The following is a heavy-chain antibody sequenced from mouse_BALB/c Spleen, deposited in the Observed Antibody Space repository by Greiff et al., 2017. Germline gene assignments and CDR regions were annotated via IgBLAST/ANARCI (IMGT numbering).Heavy chain of an antibody. D-gene: IGHD3-3*01. CDR2: IYPGDGDT. V-gene: IGHV1-87*01. Sequence: QVQLKQSGAELARPGASVKLSCKASGYTFTSYWMQWVKQRPGQGLEWIGAIYPGDGDTRYTQKFTGKATLTADKSSSTAYMQLSSLASEDSAVYYCARGTSHWGQGTSVTVSS. CDR1: GYTFTSYW. J-gene: IGHJ4*01. CDR3: ARGTSH.